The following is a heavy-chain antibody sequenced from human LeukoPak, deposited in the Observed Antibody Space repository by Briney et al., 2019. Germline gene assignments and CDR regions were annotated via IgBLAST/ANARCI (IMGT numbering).Heavy chain of an antibody. CDR1: GFPFGTYS. V-gene: IGHV3-21*04. CDR3: AKGVRPAYYGSGSYVDY. D-gene: IGHD3-10*01. J-gene: IGHJ4*02. Sequence: GGSLRLSCAASGFPFGTYSMNWVRQAPGKGLEWVSSISSSPPYIFYADSVKGRFTISRDNAKNSLYLQMNSLTVEDTAVYYCAKGVRPAYYGSGSYVDYWGQGTLVTVSS. CDR2: ISSSPPYI.